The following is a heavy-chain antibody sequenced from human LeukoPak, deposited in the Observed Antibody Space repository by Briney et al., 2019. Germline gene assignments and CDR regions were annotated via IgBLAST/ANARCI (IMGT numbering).Heavy chain of an antibody. CDR2: ICPGDSDT. D-gene: IGHD3-3*01. CDR1: GYSFTTYW. CDR3: ARSRITTGIHWFDP. Sequence: GESLKISCKGSGYSFTTYWIGWVRQMPGKGLEWMGIICPGDSDTRYSPSFQGQVTISVDESISTAYLQWSSLKASDTAMYYCARSRITTGIHWFDPWGQGTLVTVSS. V-gene: IGHV5-51*01. J-gene: IGHJ5*02.